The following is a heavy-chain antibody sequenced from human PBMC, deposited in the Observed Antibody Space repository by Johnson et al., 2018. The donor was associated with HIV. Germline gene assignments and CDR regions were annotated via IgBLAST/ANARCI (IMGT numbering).Heavy chain of an antibody. V-gene: IGHV3-30-3*01. D-gene: IGHD5-18*01. CDR1: GFTFSSSW. CDR2: ISYDGRNK. CDR3: ARVRGYSYVAHAFDI. J-gene: IGHJ3*02. Sequence: QVPLVESGGGVVQPGRSLRLSCAASGFTFSSSWMHWVCQDPEKGLEWVAVISYDGRNKYYADSVKGRFTNSRDNSKNTLYLQMNSLRAEDTAVYYCARVRGYSYVAHAFDIWGQGTMVTVSS.